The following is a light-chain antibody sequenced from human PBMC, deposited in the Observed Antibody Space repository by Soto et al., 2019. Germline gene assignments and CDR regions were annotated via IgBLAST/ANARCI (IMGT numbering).Light chain of an antibody. Sequence: EIVLTQSPATLSLSPGERATLSCRASQSISDTLAWYQQKPGQAPRLLIYSASRRATGFPARFSGSGSGTDFTLTINSLQSEDFAVYYCQQYDNWPWTFGQGTKVDIK. CDR2: SAS. CDR1: QSISDT. CDR3: QQYDNWPWT. J-gene: IGKJ1*01. V-gene: IGKV3-15*01.